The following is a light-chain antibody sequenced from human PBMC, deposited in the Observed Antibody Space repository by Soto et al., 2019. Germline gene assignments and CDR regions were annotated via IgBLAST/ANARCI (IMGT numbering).Light chain of an antibody. CDR1: SSNIGTNA. J-gene: IGLJ1*01. Sequence: QSVLTQPPSASGTPGQRVTISCSGGSSNIGTNAVNWYQQLPGTAPKLLIYNNSQRPSGVPDRFSGSKSGTSASLAISGLQSEDEADYYCAAWDDSLNGYVFGTGTKV. V-gene: IGLV1-44*01. CDR3: AAWDDSLNGYV. CDR2: NNS.